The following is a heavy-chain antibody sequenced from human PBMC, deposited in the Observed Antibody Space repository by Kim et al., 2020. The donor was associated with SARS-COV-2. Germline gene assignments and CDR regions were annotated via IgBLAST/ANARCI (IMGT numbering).Heavy chain of an antibody. CDR3: ARQGRGCSVTSCQHYYMDV. J-gene: IGHJ6*03. CDR2: TYYSGST. Sequence: SETLSLTCTVSGGSVSSSSYYWGWIRQPPGMDLEWIGSTYYSGSTYYNPSLKSRVTISVDTSKNQFSLRLSSVTAADTAVYYCARQGRGCSVTSCQHYYMDVWGEGTTVIVSS. D-gene: IGHD2-2*01. V-gene: IGHV4-39*01. CDR1: GGSVSSSSYY.